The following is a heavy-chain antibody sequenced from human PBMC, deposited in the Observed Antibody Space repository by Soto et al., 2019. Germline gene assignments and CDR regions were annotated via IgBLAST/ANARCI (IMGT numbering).Heavy chain of an antibody. Sequence: SETLSLTCTVSGGSISSSSYYWGWIRQPPGKGLEWIGSIYYSGSTYYNPSLKSRVTISVDTSKNQFSLKLSSVTAADTAVYYCARHGTYGDRDYWGQGTLVTVSS. J-gene: IGHJ4*02. CDR1: GGSISSSSYY. CDR3: ARHGTYGDRDY. V-gene: IGHV4-39*01. CDR2: IYYSGST. D-gene: IGHD4-17*01.